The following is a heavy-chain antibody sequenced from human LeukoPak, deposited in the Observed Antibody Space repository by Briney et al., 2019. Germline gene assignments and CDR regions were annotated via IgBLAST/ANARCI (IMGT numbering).Heavy chain of an antibody. CDR1: GDSISSGFFY. CDR3: ARGGYNYGDEIDY. CDR2: IYYSGST. V-gene: IGHV4-61*01. Sequence: SETLSLTCTVSGDSISSGFFYWGWIRQPPGKGLEWIGYIYYSGSTNYNPSLKSRVTISVDTSKNQFSLKLSSVTAADTAVYYCARGGYNYGDEIDYWGQGTLVTVSS. D-gene: IGHD5-18*01. J-gene: IGHJ4*02.